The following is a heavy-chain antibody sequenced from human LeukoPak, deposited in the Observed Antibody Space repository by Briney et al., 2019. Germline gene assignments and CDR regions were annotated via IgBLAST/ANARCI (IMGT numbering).Heavy chain of an antibody. D-gene: IGHD4-23*01. J-gene: IGHJ4*02. Sequence: PSETLSLTCTVSGGSISSSSYYWGWIRQPPGKGLEWIGSIYYSGSTYYIPSLKSRVTISVDTSKNQFSLKLSSVTAADTAVYYCAKTTVVTVDYWGQGTLVTVSS. CDR1: GGSISSSSYY. CDR2: IYYSGST. V-gene: IGHV4-39*01. CDR3: AKTTVVTVDY.